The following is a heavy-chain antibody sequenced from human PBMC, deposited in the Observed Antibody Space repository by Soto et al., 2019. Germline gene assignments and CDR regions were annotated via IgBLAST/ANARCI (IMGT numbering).Heavy chain of an antibody. CDR1: GDSVSSNSAA. J-gene: IGHJ6*03. CDR3: ARGKRQLVPLYYYYYYMDV. Sequence: SQTLSLTCAISGDSVSSNSAAWNWIRQSPSRGLEWLGRTYYRSKWYNDYAISVKSRITINPDTSKNQFSLKLSSVTAADTAVYYCARGKRQLVPLYYYYYYMDVWGKGTTVTVSS. D-gene: IGHD6-6*01. CDR2: TYYRSKWYN. V-gene: IGHV6-1*01.